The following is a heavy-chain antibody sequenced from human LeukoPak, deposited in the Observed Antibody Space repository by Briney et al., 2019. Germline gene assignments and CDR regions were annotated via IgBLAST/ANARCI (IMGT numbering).Heavy chain of an antibody. CDR3: ANSGTTGPN. D-gene: IGHD4-11*01. CDR1: GFTFSSYW. CDR2: INTDGSST. Sequence: GGSLRLSCAASGFTFSSYWMHWVRQAPGKGLVWVSRINTDGSSTSYADSVKGRFTISRDNSKNTLYLQMNSLRTEDTAVYYCANSGTTGPNWGQGTLVTVSS. V-gene: IGHV3-74*01. J-gene: IGHJ4*02.